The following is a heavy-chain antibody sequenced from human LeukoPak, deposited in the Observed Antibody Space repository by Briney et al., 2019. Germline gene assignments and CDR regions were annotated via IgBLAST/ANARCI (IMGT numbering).Heavy chain of an antibody. D-gene: IGHD2-2*01. CDR3: ARVGCSSTSCYSDV. CDR2: IYNSGST. V-gene: IGHV4-59*01. J-gene: IGHJ6*02. Sequence: KPSETLSLTCTVSGGSISSYYWSWIRQPPGKGLEWIGYIYNSGSTNYNPSLKSRVTISVDTSKNQLSMKLSSVTAADAAVYYCARVGCSSTSCYSDVWGQGTTVTVSS. CDR1: GGSISSYY.